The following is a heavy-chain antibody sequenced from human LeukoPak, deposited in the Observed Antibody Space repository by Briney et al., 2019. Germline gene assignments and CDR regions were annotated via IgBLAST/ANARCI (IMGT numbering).Heavy chain of an antibody. Sequence: GGSLRLSCAASGFTVSSNYMSWVRQAPGKGLEWVSVIYSGGSTYYADSVKGRFTISRDNSMNTVYLQMNSLRLEDTAVYYCARGSYGRPLDDWGQGTLVTVSS. D-gene: IGHD4-17*01. CDR3: ARGSYGRPLDD. CDR1: GFTVSSNY. J-gene: IGHJ4*02. CDR2: IYSGGST. V-gene: IGHV3-53*01.